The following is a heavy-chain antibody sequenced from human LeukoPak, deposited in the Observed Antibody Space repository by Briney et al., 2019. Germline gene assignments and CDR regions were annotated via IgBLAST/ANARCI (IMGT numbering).Heavy chain of an antibody. CDR3: ARDLGKDAFDI. Sequence: ASVKVSCKASGYTFTGYYMHWVRQAPGQGLEWMGWINANSGGTNYAQKFQGRVTMTRDTSISTAYMELSRLRSDDTAVYYCARDLGKDAFDIWGQGTMVTVSS. CDR1: GYTFTGYY. V-gene: IGHV1-2*02. CDR2: INANSGGT. J-gene: IGHJ3*02. D-gene: IGHD3-16*01.